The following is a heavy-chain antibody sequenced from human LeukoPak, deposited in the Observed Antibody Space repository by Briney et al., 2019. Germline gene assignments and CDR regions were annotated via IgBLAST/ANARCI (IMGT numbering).Heavy chain of an antibody. CDR1: GFSFSSYS. Sequence: GGSLRLSCAASGFSFSSYSMNWVRQAPGKGLEWVATMTRSSTIYYADSVKGRFTISRDNAKNSVYLQMNSLRAEDTAIYYCARGAPVAEAWGQGTLVTVSS. J-gene: IGHJ5*02. CDR3: ARGAPVAEA. D-gene: IGHD6-19*01. V-gene: IGHV3-69-1*01. CDR2: MTRSSTI.